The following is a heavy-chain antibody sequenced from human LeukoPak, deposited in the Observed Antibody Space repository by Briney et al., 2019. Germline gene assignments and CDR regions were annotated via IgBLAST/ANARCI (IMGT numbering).Heavy chain of an antibody. J-gene: IGHJ4*02. D-gene: IGHD5-24*01. Sequence: PSETLSLTCTVSGVSISSSSYYWGWIRQPPGKGLEWIGSIYYCGSTYYNPSLKSRVTISVDTSKNQFSLKLSSVTAADTAVYYCARRSAGGWLQFFDYWGQGTLVTVSS. V-gene: IGHV4-39*01. CDR2: IYYCGST. CDR1: GVSISSSSYY. CDR3: ARRSAGGWLQFFDY.